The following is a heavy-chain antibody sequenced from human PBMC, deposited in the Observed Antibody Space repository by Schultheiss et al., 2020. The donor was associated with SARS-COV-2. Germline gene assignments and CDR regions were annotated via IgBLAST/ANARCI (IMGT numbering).Heavy chain of an antibody. Sequence: GGSLRLSCKGSGYSFTSYWIGWVRQMPGKGLEWMGIIYPGDSDTRYSPSFQGQVTISADKSISTAYMELSSLRSEDTAVYYCARGQFSPSSSGYYSRSPRHARDYWGQGTLVTVSS. J-gene: IGHJ4*02. CDR3: ARGQFSPSSSGYYSRSPRHARDY. CDR1: GYSFTSYW. D-gene: IGHD3-22*01. V-gene: IGHV5-51*01. CDR2: IYPGDSDT.